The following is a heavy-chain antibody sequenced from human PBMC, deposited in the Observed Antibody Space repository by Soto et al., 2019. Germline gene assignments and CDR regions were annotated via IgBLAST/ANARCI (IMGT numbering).Heavy chain of an antibody. Sequence: QVQLVQSGAEVKKQGASVRLSCKVSGKSFDNFAAHWVRQTPGQRPEWMGRINVGDDKTKYSEKFQGRVIVSYDTSATTAYMELRALSSEDTAVYYCARAKYDYIWGSYHPFDQWAQGAQVTV. CDR3: ARAKYDYIWGSYHPFDQ. V-gene: IGHV1-3*01. J-gene: IGHJ4*02. D-gene: IGHD3-16*02. CDR1: GKSFDNFA. CDR2: INVGDDKT.